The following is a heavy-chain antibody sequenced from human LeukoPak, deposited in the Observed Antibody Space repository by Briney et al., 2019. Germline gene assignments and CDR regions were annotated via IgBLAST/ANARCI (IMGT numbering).Heavy chain of an antibody. V-gene: IGHV1-18*01. CDR1: GYTFTSYG. CDR3: ARPIGEHAFDI. J-gene: IGHJ3*02. Sequence: SVKVSCKASGYTFTSYGISWVRQAPGQGLEWMGWISAYNGKTIHAQKLQDRVTMTTDTPTSTGYMELRSLISDDTAVYYCARPIGEHAFDIWGQGTMVTVSS. D-gene: IGHD1-26*01. CDR2: ISAYNGKT.